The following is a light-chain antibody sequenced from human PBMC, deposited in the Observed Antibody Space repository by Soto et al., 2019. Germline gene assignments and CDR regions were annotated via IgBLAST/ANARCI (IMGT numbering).Light chain of an antibody. CDR2: AAS. V-gene: IGKV1-6*01. J-gene: IGKJ2*01. Sequence: AIQMTQSPSSLSASVGDRVTITCRASQGIRNDLGWYQQKPGKAPKLLIYAASSFQSGVPSRFSGTGSGTDFTLTISSLQPEDFATYYCQQSYSSPYTFGQGTKVDIK. CDR3: QQSYSSPYT. CDR1: QGIRND.